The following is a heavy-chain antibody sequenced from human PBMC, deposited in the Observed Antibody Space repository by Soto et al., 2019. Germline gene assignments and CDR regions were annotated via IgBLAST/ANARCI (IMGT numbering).Heavy chain of an antibody. CDR1: GFTISTYA. CDR2: VTGSGGQI. CDR3: AKDAVYNDGLWLMDS. J-gene: IGHJ5*02. D-gene: IGHD2-21*01. Sequence: GGSLRLSCAAPGFTISTYAMTWVRQAPGKGLECVSGVTGSGGQIHYADSVKGRFTISKDNSKNTLYLQMSSLRDEDTALYYCAKDAVYNDGLWLMDSWGQGTLVTVSS. V-gene: IGHV3-23*01.